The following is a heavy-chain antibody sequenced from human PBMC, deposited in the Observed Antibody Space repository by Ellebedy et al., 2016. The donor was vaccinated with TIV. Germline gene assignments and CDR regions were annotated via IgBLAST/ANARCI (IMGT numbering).Heavy chain of an antibody. CDR2: MNPNSGNT. Sequence: ASVKVSXXASGYTYTTFDVVWVRQATGQGLEWMGWMNPNSGNTNSAPEFRGRLTLTSSTSVRTAYMELTSLTSDDSAIYFCARATRDQLLPDHWGQGTLVTVSS. D-gene: IGHD2-2*01. CDR3: ARATRDQLLPDH. J-gene: IGHJ4*02. CDR1: GYTYTTFD. V-gene: IGHV1-8*01.